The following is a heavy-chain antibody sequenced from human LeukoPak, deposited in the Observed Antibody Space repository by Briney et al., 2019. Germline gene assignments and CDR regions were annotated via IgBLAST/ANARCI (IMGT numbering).Heavy chain of an antibody. CDR2: IGGSGGST. J-gene: IGHJ2*01. V-gene: IGHV3-23*01. D-gene: IGHD4-17*01. CDR3: AKDLTVTEDWYFDL. Sequence: PGGSLRLSCAASGFTFSSYAMSWVRQAPGKGLEWVSAIGGSGGSTYYADSVKGRFTISRDNSKNTLYLQMNSLRAEDTAVYYCAKDLTVTEDWYFDLWGRGTLVTVSS. CDR1: GFTFSSYA.